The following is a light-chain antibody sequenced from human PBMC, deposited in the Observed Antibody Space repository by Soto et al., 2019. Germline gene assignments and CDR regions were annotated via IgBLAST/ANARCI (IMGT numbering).Light chain of an antibody. CDR1: QTVSSIF. J-gene: IGKJ2*01. V-gene: IGKV3-20*01. CDR2: GAS. Sequence: EVVLTQSPGTLSSSPGERATLSCRASQTVSSIFLAWYQQKPGQAPRLLIYGASRRATGIPDRFSGSGSGTDFTLTISRLEPGDFAVYFCQHYDGSPPRYTFGQGTKLEIK. CDR3: QHYDGSPPRYT.